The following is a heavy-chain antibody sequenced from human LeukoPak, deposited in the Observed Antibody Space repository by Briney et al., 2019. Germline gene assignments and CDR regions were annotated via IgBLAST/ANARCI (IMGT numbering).Heavy chain of an antibody. V-gene: IGHV4-39*01. D-gene: IGHD4-17*01. Sequence: SETLSLTCTVSGGSISSSSYYWGWIRQPPGKGLEWIGSIYYSGSTYYNPFLKSRVTISVDTSKNQFSLKLSSVTAADTAVYYCARHPRSDYGDYVPHYNFDYWGQGILVIVSS. CDR3: ARHPRSDYGDYVPHYNFDY. CDR1: GGSISSSSYY. J-gene: IGHJ4*02. CDR2: IYYSGST.